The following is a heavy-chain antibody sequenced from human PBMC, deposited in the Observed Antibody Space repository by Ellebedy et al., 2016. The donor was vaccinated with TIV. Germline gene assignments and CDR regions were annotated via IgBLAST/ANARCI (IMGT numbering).Heavy chain of an antibody. CDR2: ISYSMYYSGST. V-gene: IGHV4-59*08. Sequence: SETLSLTCTVSGGSMNSYYWSWIRQPPVKGLEWIGYISYSMYYSGSTNYNPSLKSRVTISVDTSKNQFSLKLGSVTAADTAVYYCARHAATVGAPNMDVWGRGTTVTVSS. J-gene: IGHJ6*03. D-gene: IGHD4-23*01. CDR1: GGSMNSYY. CDR3: ARHAATVGAPNMDV.